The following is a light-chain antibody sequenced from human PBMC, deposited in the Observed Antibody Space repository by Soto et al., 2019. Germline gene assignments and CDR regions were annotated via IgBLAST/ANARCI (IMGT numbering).Light chain of an antibody. J-gene: IGKJ1*01. CDR3: QQYFKSQWT. V-gene: IGKV3-20*01. Sequence: EIVLTQSPGTLSLSPGERATLSCGASQTVSSNYLAWYQQKPGQAPRLLIYGASSRATGIPDRFSGSGSGTDFVLTISRLEHEDFEVYYCQQYFKSQWTLGQGTKVDNK. CDR1: QTVSSNY. CDR2: GAS.